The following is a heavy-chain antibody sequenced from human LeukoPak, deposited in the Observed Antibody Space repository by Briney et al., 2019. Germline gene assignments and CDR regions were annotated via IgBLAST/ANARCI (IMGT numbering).Heavy chain of an antibody. Sequence: ASVKVSCKASGYTFTSYGISWVRQAPGQGLEWMGWISAYNGNTNYAQKLQGRVTMTTDTSTSTAYMELRSLRSDDTAVYYCARDFGYGSGSSNWFDPWGQGTLVTVSS. CDR3: ARDFGYGSGSSNWFDP. CDR2: ISAYNGNT. J-gene: IGHJ5*02. V-gene: IGHV1-18*01. CDR1: GYTFTSYG. D-gene: IGHD3-10*01.